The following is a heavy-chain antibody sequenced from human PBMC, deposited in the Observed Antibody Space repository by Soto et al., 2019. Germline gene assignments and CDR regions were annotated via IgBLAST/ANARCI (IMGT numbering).Heavy chain of an antibody. Sequence: PSETLSLTCTVSGGSISSSYWSWIRQPPGKGLEWIGYIYYSGTTNYNPSLKSRVTISVDTSKSQFSLKLSSVTAADTAVYYCARGIQYRYGMDVWGQGTTVTVSS. CDR2: IYYSGTT. J-gene: IGHJ6*02. CDR3: ARGIQYRYGMDV. CDR1: GGSISSSY. V-gene: IGHV4-59*01. D-gene: IGHD4-4*01.